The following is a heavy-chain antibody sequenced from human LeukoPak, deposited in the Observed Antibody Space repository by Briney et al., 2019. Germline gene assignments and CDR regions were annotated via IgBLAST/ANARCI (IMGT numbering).Heavy chain of an antibody. D-gene: IGHD6-6*01. CDR3: ATYSSSSKGDY. Sequence: ASVKISCKVSGYTFTDYYMHWVQQAPEKGLEWMGLVDPEDGETIYAEKFQGKVTITADTSTDTAYMELSSLRSEDTAVYYCATYSSSSKGDYWGQGTLVTVSS. J-gene: IGHJ4*02. V-gene: IGHV1-69-2*01. CDR2: VDPEDGET. CDR1: GYTFTDYY.